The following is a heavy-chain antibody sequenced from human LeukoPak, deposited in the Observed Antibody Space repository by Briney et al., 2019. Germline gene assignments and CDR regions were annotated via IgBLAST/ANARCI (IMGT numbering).Heavy chain of an antibody. CDR1: GYTFTGYY. CDR2: IKPNNGGT. V-gene: IGHV1-2*02. Sequence: ASVKVSFKASGYTFTGYYMHWVSQAPGQGLEWMGWIKPNNGGTNYAQKFQGRVTMTTDTSISTAYMELSRVGSDDTAVYYCGGARGDIVVVPAAIWFDHWGQGTLVTVSS. D-gene: IGHD2-2*01. J-gene: IGHJ5*02. CDR3: GGARGDIVVVPAAIWFDH.